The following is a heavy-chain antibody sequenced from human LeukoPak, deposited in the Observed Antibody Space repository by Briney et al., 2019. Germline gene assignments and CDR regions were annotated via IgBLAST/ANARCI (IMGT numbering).Heavy chain of an antibody. J-gene: IGHJ4*02. V-gene: IGHV4-38-2*01. CDR2: IYHSGST. Sequence: SETLSLTCAVSGYSISSDNYWVWIRQPPGQGLEWTGGIYHSGSTYYNPSLKSRVTMSVDTSKNQFSLKLSSVTAADTAVYYCARAPRDSSSSNYMRRFDYWGQGTLVTVTS. D-gene: IGHD3-22*01. CDR3: ARAPRDSSSSNYMRRFDY. CDR1: GYSISSDNY.